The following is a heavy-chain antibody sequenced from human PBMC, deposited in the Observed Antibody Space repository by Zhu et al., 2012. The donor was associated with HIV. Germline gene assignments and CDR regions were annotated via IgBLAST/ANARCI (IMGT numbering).Heavy chain of an antibody. V-gene: IGHV3-43*01. J-gene: IGHJ4*02. CDR3: AKDIGRGRGVIHFDY. CDR1: GFTFDDYT. Sequence: EVQLVESGGVVVQPGGSLRLSCAASGFTFDDYTMHWVRQAPGKGLEWVSLISWDGGSTYYADSVKGRFTISRDNSKNSLYLQMNSLRTEDTALYYCAKDIGRGRGVIHFDYVGPGNPGPPSPQ. D-gene: IGHD3-10*01. CDR2: ISWDGGST.